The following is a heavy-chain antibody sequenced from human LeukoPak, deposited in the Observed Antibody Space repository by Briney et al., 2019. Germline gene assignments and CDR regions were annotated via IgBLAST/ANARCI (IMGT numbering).Heavy chain of an antibody. J-gene: IGHJ4*02. CDR1: GFTFSSYG. V-gene: IGHV3-30*03. Sequence: SGGSLRLSCAASGFTFSSYGMHWVRQAPGKGLEWVAVISYDGSNKYYADSVKGRFTISRDNSKNTLYLQMNSLRAEDTAVYYCARDEFGELFGDYWGQGTLVTVSS. CDR3: ARDEFGELFGDY. D-gene: IGHD3-10*01. CDR2: ISYDGSNK.